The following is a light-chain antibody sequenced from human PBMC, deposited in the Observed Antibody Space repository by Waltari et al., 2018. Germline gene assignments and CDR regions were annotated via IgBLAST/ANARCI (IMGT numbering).Light chain of an antibody. Sequence: SALTQPRSVSGSPGQSITISCTGSSSHGGGYNFVSWYQQHPGKAPKLMIYDVSKRPSGVPDRFSGSKSGNTASLTISGLQAEDEADYYCCSYAGSYTWVFGGGTKLTVL. J-gene: IGLJ3*02. CDR2: DVS. V-gene: IGLV2-11*02. CDR1: SSHGGGYNF. CDR3: CSYAGSYTWV.